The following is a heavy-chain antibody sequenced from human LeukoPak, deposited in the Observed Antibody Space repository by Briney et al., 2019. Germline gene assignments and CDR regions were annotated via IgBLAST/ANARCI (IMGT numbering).Heavy chain of an antibody. Sequence: SETLSLTCTVSGGSISSSSYYWGWIRQPPGMGLEWIGSKFYSGGTYYNPSLKSRVTLLVDASKNQFSLKLSSVTAADTAVYYCARGNSLLRPRSSGWRGAFDIWGQGTMVNVSS. CDR2: KFYSGGT. CDR1: GGSISSSSYY. V-gene: IGHV4-39*07. J-gene: IGHJ3*02. D-gene: IGHD6-19*01. CDR3: ARGNSLLRPRSSGWRGAFDI.